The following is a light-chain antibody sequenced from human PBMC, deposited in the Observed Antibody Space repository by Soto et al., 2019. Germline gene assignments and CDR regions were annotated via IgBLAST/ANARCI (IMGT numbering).Light chain of an antibody. J-gene: IGKJ1*01. V-gene: IGKV1-5*01. CDR2: DAS. CDR1: QSINRW. Sequence: DIQMTQSPSTLSASVGDRVTITCRASQSINRWLVWYQQKPGKAPKALIFDASILASGVPSRFSGSGSGTEFTLTISSLQPDDFATYYCQQYNNYLTWTFGQGTKVDIK. CDR3: QQYNNYLTWT.